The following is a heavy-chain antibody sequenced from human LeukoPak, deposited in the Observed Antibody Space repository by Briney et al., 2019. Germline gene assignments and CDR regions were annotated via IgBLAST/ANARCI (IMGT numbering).Heavy chain of an antibody. D-gene: IGHD5-18*01. CDR2: IYYSGST. Sequence: GSLRLSCAASGFTFSIYWMTWVRQAPGKGLEWIGSIYYSGSTYYNPSLKSRLTISLDTSRKQFSLKLSSVTAADTAVYYCARAGLLQLWDLDYWGQGTLVTVSS. J-gene: IGHJ4*02. V-gene: IGHV4-39*07. CDR3: ARAGLLQLWDLDY. CDR1: GFTFSIYW.